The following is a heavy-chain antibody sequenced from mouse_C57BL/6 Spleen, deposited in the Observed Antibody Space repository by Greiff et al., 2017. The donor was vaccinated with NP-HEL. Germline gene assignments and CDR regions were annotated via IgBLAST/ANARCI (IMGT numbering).Heavy chain of an antibody. Sequence: EVKLEESGGGLVQPGGSLKLSCAASGFTFSDYYMYWVRQTPEKRLEWVAYISNGGGSTYYPDTVKGRFTISRDNAKNTLYLQMSRLKSEDTAMYYCARRGPGFDYWGQGTTLTVSS. J-gene: IGHJ2*01. CDR2: ISNGGGST. CDR3: ARRGPGFDY. V-gene: IGHV5-12*01. CDR1: GFTFSDYY.